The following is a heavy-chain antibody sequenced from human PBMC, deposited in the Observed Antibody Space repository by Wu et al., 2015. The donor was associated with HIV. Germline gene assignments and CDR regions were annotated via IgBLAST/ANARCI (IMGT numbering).Heavy chain of an antibody. Sequence: QVQLVQVGAEVKKPGSSVKVTCKASGDGFTSYAISWVRQAPGQGLEWMGGINPLFGTTKYAQKFQGRVTITTDEAKTIAYMELSSLRSEDTAVYYCARDHSFGGPLYFDYWGQGTLVTVSS. D-gene: IGHD4-23*01. J-gene: IGHJ4*02. V-gene: IGHV1-69*05. CDR1: GDGFTSYA. CDR3: ARDHSFGGPLYFDY. CDR2: INPLFGTT.